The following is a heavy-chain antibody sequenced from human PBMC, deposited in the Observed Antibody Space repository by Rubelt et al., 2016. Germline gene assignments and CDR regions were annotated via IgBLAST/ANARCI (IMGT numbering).Heavy chain of an antibody. J-gene: IGHJ5*02. Sequence: QVQLQESGPGLVKPSETLSLTCTVSGGSISSYYWSWIRQPPGKGLEWIGNIYYSGSTNYNPSLKSRVTISVDTSKNQFSRKLTPVTAADTAVYYCARGVSTSWTFWFDPWGQGTLVTVSS. D-gene: IGHD3/OR15-3a*01. CDR2: IYYSGST. CDR1: GGSISSYY. V-gene: IGHV4-59*01. CDR3: ARGVSTSWTFWFDP.